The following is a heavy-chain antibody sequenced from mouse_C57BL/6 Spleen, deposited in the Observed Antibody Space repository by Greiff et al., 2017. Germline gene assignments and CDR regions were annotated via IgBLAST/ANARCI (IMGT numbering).Heavy chain of an antibody. D-gene: IGHD2-4*01. CDR2: ISSGSSTI. CDR1: GFTFSDYG. V-gene: IGHV5-17*01. J-gene: IGHJ1*03. Sequence: EVKVVESGGGLVKPGGSLKLSCAASGFTFSDYGMHWVRQAPEKGLEWVAYISSGSSTIYYADTVKGRFTISRDNAKNTLFLQMTSLRSEDTAMYYCARLRRGSYWYFDVWGTGTTVTVSS. CDR3: ARLRRGSYWYFDV.